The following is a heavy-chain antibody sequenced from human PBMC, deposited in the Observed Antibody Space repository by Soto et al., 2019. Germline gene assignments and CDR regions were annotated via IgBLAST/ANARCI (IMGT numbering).Heavy chain of an antibody. CDR2: ISGSGGST. CDR3: AKDIPDWGIYSSSSSYYYYYMDV. CDR1: GFTFSSYA. D-gene: IGHD6-6*01. J-gene: IGHJ6*03. V-gene: IGHV3-23*01. Sequence: GGSLRLSCAASGFTFSSYAMSWVRQAPGKGLEWVSAISGSGGSTYYADSVKGRFTISRDNSKNTLYLQMNSLRAEDRAVYYCAKDIPDWGIYSSSSSYYYYYMDVWGKGTTVTVSS.